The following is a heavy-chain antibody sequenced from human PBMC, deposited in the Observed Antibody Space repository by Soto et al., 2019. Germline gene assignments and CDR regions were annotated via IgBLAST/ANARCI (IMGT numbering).Heavy chain of an antibody. CDR3: SRDLGT. CDR1: GFTFSDHH. J-gene: IGHJ5*02. Sequence: EVHLVESGGGLVQPGGSLRLSCAASGFTFSDHHMDWVRRAPGKGLEWVGRTRNKANSYTTEYAASVKGRFTISRDDSKSSLYLQMNSLKTEDTAVYYCSRDLGTWGQGTLVTVSS. CDR2: TRNKANSYTT. V-gene: IGHV3-72*01.